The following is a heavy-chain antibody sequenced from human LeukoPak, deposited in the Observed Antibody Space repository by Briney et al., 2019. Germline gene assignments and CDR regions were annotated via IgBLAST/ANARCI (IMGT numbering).Heavy chain of an antibody. CDR3: ARDWPRDRHLDILDV. Sequence: GGSQRLSCAVSVFSHRSYNENGVRQAPGKGLEWVSYISSSSRTIYYADSVKGRFTIFRDNAKNSLFLQMNSLRDEDTAVYYCARDWPRDRHLDILDVCGQGTTVTVSS. V-gene: IGHV3-48*02. CDR2: ISSSSRTI. CDR1: VFSHRSYN. J-gene: IGHJ6*02. D-gene: IGHD5-24*01.